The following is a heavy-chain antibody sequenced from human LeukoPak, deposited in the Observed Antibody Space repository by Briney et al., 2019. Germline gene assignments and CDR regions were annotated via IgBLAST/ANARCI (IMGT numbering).Heavy chain of an antibody. Sequence: GGSLRLSCAASGFTFSTYWMHWVRQAPGKGLVWVSRINSDGSHTSYADSVKGRFTISRDNAKKTLYLQMNNLRAEDTAVYYCVTGGGGSEYWGQGGLVTVSS. J-gene: IGHJ4*02. CDR3: VTGGGGSEY. CDR2: INSDGSHT. V-gene: IGHV3-74*01. D-gene: IGHD3-10*01. CDR1: GFTFSTYW.